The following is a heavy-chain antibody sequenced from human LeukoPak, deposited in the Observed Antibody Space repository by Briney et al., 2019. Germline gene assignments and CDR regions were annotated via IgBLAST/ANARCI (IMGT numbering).Heavy chain of an antibody. CDR1: GGSISGGGYS. Sequence: SQTLSLTCAVSGGSISGGGYSWSWIRQPPGKGLEWIGYMYHSGSTYYNPSLKSRVTISVDRSKNQFPLKLSSVTAADTAVYYCARVVPMVRGVRIANWFDPWGQGTLVTVSS. D-gene: IGHD3-10*01. CDR2: MYHSGST. CDR3: ARVVPMVRGVRIANWFDP. J-gene: IGHJ5*02. V-gene: IGHV4-30-2*01.